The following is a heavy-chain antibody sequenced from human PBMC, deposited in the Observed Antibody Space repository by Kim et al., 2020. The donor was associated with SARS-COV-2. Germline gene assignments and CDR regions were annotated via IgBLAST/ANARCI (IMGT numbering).Heavy chain of an antibody. Sequence: GGSLRLSCAASGFTFSNAWMSWVRQAPGKGLEWVGRIKSKTDGGTTDYAAPVKGRFTISRDDSKNTLYLQMNSLKTEDTAVYYCTTEDGDLTIFGWGWFDPWGQGTLVTVSS. CDR2: IKSKTDGGTT. D-gene: IGHD3-3*01. V-gene: IGHV3-15*01. CDR3: TTEDGDLTIFGWGWFDP. J-gene: IGHJ5*02. CDR1: GFTFSNAW.